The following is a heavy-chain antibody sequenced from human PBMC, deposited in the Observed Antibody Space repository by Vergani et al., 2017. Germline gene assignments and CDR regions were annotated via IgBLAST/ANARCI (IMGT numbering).Heavy chain of an antibody. D-gene: IGHD2-2*01. J-gene: IGHJ6*02. V-gene: IGHV3-23*01. CDR2: ISGHGDRT. CDR3: AKGVYCSSTSCYEGRGYYYGMGV. CDR1: GFTFSNSA. Sequence: EVHLLESGGGQVEAGGSLRLSCVASGFTFSNSAMSWVRQTSGKGLEWVSAISGHGDRTYYADSVKGRFTISRDNSKNTVYLQMNSLRADDTAVYYCAKGVYCSSTSCYEGRGYYYGMGVWGQGTTVTFSS.